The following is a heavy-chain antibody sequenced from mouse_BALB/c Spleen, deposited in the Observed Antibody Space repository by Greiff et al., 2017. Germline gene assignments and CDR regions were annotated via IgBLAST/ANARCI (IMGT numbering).Heavy chain of an antibody. J-gene: IGHJ3*01. CDR1: GYTFTDYA. CDR3: ARESDYYGSSYAWFAY. V-gene: IGHV1-67*01. Sequence: QVQLQQSGPELVRPGVSVKISCKGSGYTFTDYAMHWVKQSHAKSLEWIGVISTYSGNTNYNQKFKGKATMTVDKSSSTAYMELARLTSEDSAIYYCARESDYYGSSYAWFAYWGQGTLVTVSA. CDR2: ISTYSGNT. D-gene: IGHD1-1*01.